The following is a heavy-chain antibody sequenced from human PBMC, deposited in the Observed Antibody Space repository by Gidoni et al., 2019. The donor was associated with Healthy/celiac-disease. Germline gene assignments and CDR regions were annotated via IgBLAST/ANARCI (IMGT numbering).Heavy chain of an antibody. Sequence: EVQLVESGGGLVKPGGSLRLSCAASGFTFSSYSMNWVRQAPGKGLELVSSISSSSSYIYYADSVKGRFTISRDNAKNSLYLQMNSLRAEDTAVYYCARADCSGGSCWNLDYWGQGTLVTVSS. CDR1: GFTFSSYS. D-gene: IGHD2-15*01. CDR2: ISSSSSYI. CDR3: ARADCSGGSCWNLDY. V-gene: IGHV3-21*01. J-gene: IGHJ4*02.